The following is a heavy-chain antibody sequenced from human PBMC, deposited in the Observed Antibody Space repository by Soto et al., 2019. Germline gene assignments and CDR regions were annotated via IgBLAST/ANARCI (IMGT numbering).Heavy chain of an antibody. J-gene: IGHJ5*02. CDR2: IIPIFGTA. Sequence: SVKVSCKASGGTFSSYAISWARQAPGQGLEWMGGIIPIFGTANYAQKFQGRVTITADESTSTAYMELSSLRSEDTAVYYCARYSSSVRPTGFDPWGQGTLVTVYS. D-gene: IGHD6-6*01. V-gene: IGHV1-69*13. CDR3: ARYSSSVRPTGFDP. CDR1: GGTFSSYA.